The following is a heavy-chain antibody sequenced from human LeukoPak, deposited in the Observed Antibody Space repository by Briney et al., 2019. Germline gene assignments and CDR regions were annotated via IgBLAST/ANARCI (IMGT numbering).Heavy chain of an antibody. CDR3: ARDLVPRD. V-gene: IGHV4-34*01. J-gene: IGHJ4*02. CDR2: IHPSGST. D-gene: IGHD2-2*01. Sequence: SETLSLTCAVYGGSFSGYYWSWIRQPPGKGLEWIGEIHPSGSTYFNPSLESRVTMSLDTSKNQFSLKLSSVTAADTAVYYCARDLVPRDWGQGTLVTVSS. CDR1: GGSFSGYY.